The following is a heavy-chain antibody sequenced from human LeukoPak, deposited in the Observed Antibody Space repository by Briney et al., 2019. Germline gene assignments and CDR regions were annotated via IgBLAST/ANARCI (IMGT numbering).Heavy chain of an antibody. CDR3: AKDRVVYYYDSSGIDY. CDR1: GFTFSSYG. J-gene: IGHJ4*02. CDR2: IWYDGSNK. V-gene: IGHV3-33*06. Sequence: PGRSLRLSCAASGFTFSSYGMHWVRQAPGKGLEWVAVIWYDGSNKYYADSVKGRFTISRDNSKNTLYLQMNSLGAEDTAVYYCAKDRVVYYYDSSGIDYWGQGTLVTVSS. D-gene: IGHD3-22*01.